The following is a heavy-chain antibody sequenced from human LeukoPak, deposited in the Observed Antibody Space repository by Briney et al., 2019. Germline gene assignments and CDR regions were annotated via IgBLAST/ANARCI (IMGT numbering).Heavy chain of an antibody. CDR2: INPNSGGT. Sequence: ASEKVSCKASGYTFTGYYMHWVRQAPGQGLEWMGWINPNSGGTNYAQKFQGRVTMTRDTSISTAYMELSRLRSDDTAVYYCARDPYYYDSSEMGSFDYWGQGTLVTVSS. D-gene: IGHD3-22*01. CDR3: ARDPYYYDSSEMGSFDY. J-gene: IGHJ4*02. V-gene: IGHV1-2*02. CDR1: GYTFTGYY.